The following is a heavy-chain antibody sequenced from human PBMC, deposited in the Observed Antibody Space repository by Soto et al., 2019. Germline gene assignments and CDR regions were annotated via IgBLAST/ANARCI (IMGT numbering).Heavy chain of an antibody. D-gene: IGHD4-4*01. CDR3: ARGVTTWLDP. V-gene: IGHV4-61*01. CDR1: GGSVSSGSYY. J-gene: IGHJ5*02. Sequence: PSETLSLTCTVSGGSVSSGSYYWSWIRQPPGKGLEWIGYIYYSGSTNYNPSLKSRVTISVDTSKNQFSLKLSSVTAADTAVYYCARGVTTWLDPWGQGTLVPSPQ. CDR2: IYYSGST.